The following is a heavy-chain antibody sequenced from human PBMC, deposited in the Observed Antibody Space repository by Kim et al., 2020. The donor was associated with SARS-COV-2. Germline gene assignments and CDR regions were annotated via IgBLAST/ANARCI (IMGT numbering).Heavy chain of an antibody. D-gene: IGHD2-21*01. Sequence: SETLSLTCAVYGGSFSGYYWSWIRQPPGKGLEWIGEINHSGSTNYNPSLKSRVTISVDTSKNQFSLKLSSVTAADTAVYYCARGVYSLDYWGQGTLVTVS. V-gene: IGHV4-34*01. J-gene: IGHJ4*02. CDR3: ARGVYSLDY. CDR2: INHSGST. CDR1: GGSFSGYY.